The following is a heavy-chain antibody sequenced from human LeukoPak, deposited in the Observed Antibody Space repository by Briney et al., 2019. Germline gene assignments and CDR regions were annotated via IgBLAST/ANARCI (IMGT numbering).Heavy chain of an antibody. V-gene: IGHV3-23*01. CDR3: ARGFYHYYVWGSYTFDS. CDR1: GFTFSRYA. J-gene: IGHJ4*02. Sequence: PGGSPRLSCAASGFTFSRYAVSWVRQAPGKGLEWVSAMSGGGTDSYYADSVKGRFTISRDNSKNTLYLQMNSLRVEDTALYFCARGFYHYYVWGSYTFDSGGQGPRSPVS. CDR2: MSGGGTDS. D-gene: IGHD3-16*01.